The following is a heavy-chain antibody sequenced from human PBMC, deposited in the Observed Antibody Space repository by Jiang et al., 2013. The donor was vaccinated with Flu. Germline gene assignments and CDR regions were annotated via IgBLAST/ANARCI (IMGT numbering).Heavy chain of an antibody. Sequence: LLKPSETLSLTCTVSGGSISSSSYYWGWIRQPPGKGLEWIGSIYYSGSTYYNPSLKSRVTISVDTSKNQFSLKLSSVTAADTAVYYCARKRTRYSSGWYRLDYWGQGTLVTVSS. CDR2: IYYSGST. CDR3: ARKRTRYSSGWYRLDY. J-gene: IGHJ4*02. D-gene: IGHD6-19*01. V-gene: IGHV4-39*01. CDR1: GGSISSSSYY.